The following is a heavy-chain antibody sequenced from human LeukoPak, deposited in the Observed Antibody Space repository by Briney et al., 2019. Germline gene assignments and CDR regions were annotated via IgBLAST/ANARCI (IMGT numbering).Heavy chain of an antibody. V-gene: IGHV3-74*03. CDR1: GSTFSSYW. D-gene: IGHD3-16*01. J-gene: IGHJ4*02. CDR2: INNDGGDT. Sequence: GGSLRLSCAASGSTFSSYWMHWVRQAPGKGLVRVSRINNDGGDTVYAASVKGRFTFSRDNAKNTLFLQMDSLRDEDTAVYYCARGLFGPDFWGPGALVTVSS. CDR3: ARGLFGPDF.